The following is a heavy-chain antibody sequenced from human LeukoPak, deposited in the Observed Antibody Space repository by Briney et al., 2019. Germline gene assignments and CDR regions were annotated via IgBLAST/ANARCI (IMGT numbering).Heavy chain of an antibody. V-gene: IGHV4-39*07. CDR2: FYYSGST. D-gene: IGHD1-26*01. CDR1: GGSISSSNYF. J-gene: IGHJ5*02. CDR3: ARADYSGSFWFDP. Sequence: ASETLSLTCTVSGGSISSSNYFWGWFRQPPGKGLEWIGSFYYSGSTYYNPSLKSRVTISVDTSKNQFSLKLKSVTAADTAVYYCARADYSGSFWFDPWGQGTLVTVSS.